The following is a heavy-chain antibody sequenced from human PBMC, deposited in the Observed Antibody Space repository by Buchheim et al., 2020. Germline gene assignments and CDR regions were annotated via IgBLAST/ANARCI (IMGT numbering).Heavy chain of an antibody. CDR1: GFTFSSYD. Sequence: EVQLVESGGGLVQPGGSLRLSCAASGFTFSSYDMNWVRQAPGKGLEWVSYISTSGTTIYYADSVKGRFTISRDNAKNSLYLQMNSLRVDDTAVYYCARAPYSSSSLWGRGTL. CDR2: ISTSGTTI. CDR3: ARAPYSSSSL. J-gene: IGHJ2*01. D-gene: IGHD6-6*01. V-gene: IGHV3-48*03.